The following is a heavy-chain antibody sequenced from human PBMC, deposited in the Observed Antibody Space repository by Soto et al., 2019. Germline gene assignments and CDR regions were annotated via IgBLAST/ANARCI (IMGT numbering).Heavy chain of an antibody. J-gene: IGHJ4*02. D-gene: IGHD4-17*01. Sequence: QVQLVQSGAEVKKPGASVKVSCKASGYTFTGYYMHWVRQAPGQGLEWIGWINPNSGGTNYAQKFQGWVTMTRDTSISTDYMEVSRLRSDDTAVYYCARYSPHYDYGDYGAYFDYWGQGTLVTVSS. V-gene: IGHV1-2*04. CDR2: INPNSGGT. CDR3: ARYSPHYDYGDYGAYFDY. CDR1: GYTFTGYY.